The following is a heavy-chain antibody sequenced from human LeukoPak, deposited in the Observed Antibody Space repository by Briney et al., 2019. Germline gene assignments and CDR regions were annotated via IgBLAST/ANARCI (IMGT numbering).Heavy chain of an antibody. Sequence: ASVKVSCKASGYTFTGYYMHWVRQAPGQGPEWMGRINPNSGGTNYAQKFQGRVTMTRDTSISTAYMELGRLRSDDTAVYYCARVGTGSWFGAFDIWGQGTMVTVSS. CDR2: INPNSGGT. D-gene: IGHD6-25*01. V-gene: IGHV1-2*06. CDR1: GYTFTGYY. CDR3: ARVGTGSWFGAFDI. J-gene: IGHJ3*02.